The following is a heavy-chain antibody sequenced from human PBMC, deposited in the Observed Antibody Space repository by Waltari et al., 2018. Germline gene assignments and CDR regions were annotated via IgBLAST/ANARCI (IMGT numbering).Heavy chain of an antibody. CDR1: GFTFSSYW. Sequence: EVQLVESGGGLVQPGGSLRLSFSASGFTFSSYWMTWVRQAPGKGLLSVSLINTDGTITSYADSVKGRFTISRDNAKNTLFLQMNSLRADDTAVYYCVLYSSSFLGDCWGQGTLVTVSS. CDR3: VLYSSSFLGDC. D-gene: IGHD6-13*01. CDR2: INTDGTIT. V-gene: IGHV3-74*01. J-gene: IGHJ4*02.